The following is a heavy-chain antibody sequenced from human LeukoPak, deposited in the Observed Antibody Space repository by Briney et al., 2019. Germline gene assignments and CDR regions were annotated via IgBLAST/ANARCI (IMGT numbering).Heavy chain of an antibody. D-gene: IGHD3-22*01. Sequence: GGSLRLSCAASGFIVSTNSMSWVRQAPGKGLEWVSVIYSGGNTYYADSVKGRFTISRDTSKSTLYLQMSSLRAVDTAVYYCALHYDSSGYFARNFDYWGQGTLSPSPQ. CDR1: GFIVSTNS. V-gene: IGHV3-53*01. CDR3: ALHYDSSGYFARNFDY. J-gene: IGHJ4*02. CDR2: IYSGGNT.